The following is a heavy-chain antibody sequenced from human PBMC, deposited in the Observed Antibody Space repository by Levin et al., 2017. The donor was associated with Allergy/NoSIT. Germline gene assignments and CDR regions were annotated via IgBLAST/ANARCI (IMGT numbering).Heavy chain of an antibody. CDR2: INPSGGST. CDR1: GYTFTSYY. Sequence: ASVKVSCKASGYTFTSYYMHWVRQAPGQGLEWMGIINPSGGSTSYAQKFQGRVTMTRDTSTSTVYMELSSLRSEDTAVYYCARVRWDWCSSTSCYGFGDAFDIWGQGTMVTVSS. V-gene: IGHV1-46*01. D-gene: IGHD2-2*01. CDR3: ARVRWDWCSSTSCYGFGDAFDI. J-gene: IGHJ3*02.